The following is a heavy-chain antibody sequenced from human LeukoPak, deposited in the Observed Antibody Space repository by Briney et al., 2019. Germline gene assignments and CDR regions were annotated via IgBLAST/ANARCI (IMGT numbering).Heavy chain of an antibody. D-gene: IGHD3-3*01. Sequence: PGGSLRLSCSASGFTFSSYAMHWVRQAPGKGLEDVSVISTNGGSTYYADSVKGRFTISRDNSKNTVHLQMSSLRAEDTAVYYCARTRFWSGYLSLNWFDPWGQGTLVTVSS. V-gene: IGHV3-64D*06. CDR3: ARTRFWSGYLSLNWFDP. CDR1: GFTFSSYA. CDR2: ISTNGGST. J-gene: IGHJ5*02.